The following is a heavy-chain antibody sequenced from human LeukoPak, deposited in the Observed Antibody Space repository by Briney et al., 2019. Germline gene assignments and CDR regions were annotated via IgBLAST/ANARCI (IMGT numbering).Heavy chain of an antibody. CDR2: ISSSGSTI. D-gene: IGHD5-18*01. CDR3: ARDSSGSYGL. V-gene: IGHV3-48*03. Sequence: GGSLRLSCAASGFTFSSYEMNRVRQAPGKGLEWVSYISSSGSTIYYADSVKGRFTISRDNAKNSLYPQMNSLRAEDTAVYYCARDSSGSYGLWGQGTLVTVSS. J-gene: IGHJ4*02. CDR1: GFTFSSYE.